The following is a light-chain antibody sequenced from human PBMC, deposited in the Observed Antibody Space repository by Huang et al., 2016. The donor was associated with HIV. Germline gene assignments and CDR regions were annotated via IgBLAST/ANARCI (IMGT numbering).Light chain of an antibody. CDR3: QQRSNWPPTT. J-gene: IGKJ1*01. Sequence: EVVLTQSPATLYLSPGERATLSCRASQSISRYLSWYQHKPGQAPRLLMYDASNRATGIPARFSGSGSGTDFTLTISSREPEDFVVYYCQQRSNWPPTTFGQGTKVEIK. V-gene: IGKV3-11*01. CDR1: QSISRY. CDR2: DAS.